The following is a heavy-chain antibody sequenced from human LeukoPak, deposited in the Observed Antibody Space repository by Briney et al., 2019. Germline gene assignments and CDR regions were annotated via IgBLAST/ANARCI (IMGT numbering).Heavy chain of an antibody. D-gene: IGHD3-10*01. CDR1: GFTFNTHA. CDR3: AKRTMVRGVPRDYMDV. J-gene: IGHJ6*03. CDR2: ISGSGGST. V-gene: IGHV3-23*01. Sequence: GGSLRLSCAASGFTFNTHAMSWVRQAPGKGLEWVSAISGSGGSTYYADSVKARFTISRDNSKNTLYLQMNSLRAEDTAVYYCAKRTMVRGVPRDYMDVWGKGTTVTVSS.